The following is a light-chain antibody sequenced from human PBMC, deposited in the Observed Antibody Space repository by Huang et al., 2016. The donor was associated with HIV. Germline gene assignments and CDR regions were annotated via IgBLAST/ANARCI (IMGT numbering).Light chain of an antibody. CDR3: QQYDNLYT. Sequence: DIQMTQSPSSLSASVGDRVTITCQASQDISNYLNWYQQKTGKAPKVLIYHASNLETGVPSRFSGNGSGTDFSLTISSLQPEDIATYYCQQYDNLYTFGQGTKLEIK. J-gene: IGKJ2*01. CDR1: QDISNY. CDR2: HAS. V-gene: IGKV1-33*01.